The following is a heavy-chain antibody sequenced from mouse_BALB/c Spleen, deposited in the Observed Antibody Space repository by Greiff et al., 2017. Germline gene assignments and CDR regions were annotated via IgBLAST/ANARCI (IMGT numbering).Heavy chain of an antibody. J-gene: IGHJ3*01. CDR1: GFSLTSYG. V-gene: IGHV2-9*02. CDR3: ANNYYRYDWFAY. Sequence: VKLVESGPGLVAPSQSLSITCTVSGFSLTSYGVHWVRQPPGKGLEWLGVIWAGGSTNYNSALMSRLSISKDNSKSQVFLKMNSLQTDDTAMYYCANNYYRYDWFAYWGQGTLVTVSA. CDR2: IWAGGST. D-gene: IGHD2-14*01.